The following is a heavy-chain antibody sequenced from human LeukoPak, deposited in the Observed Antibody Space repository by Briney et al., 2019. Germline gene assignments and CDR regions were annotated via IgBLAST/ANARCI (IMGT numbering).Heavy chain of an antibody. CDR1: GGTFSSYA. CDR2: IIPIFGTA. CDR3: AREQRSPIKPRPYYYYYMDV. Sequence: SVKVSCKASGGTFSSYAISWVRQAPGQGLEWMGGIIPIFGTANYAQKFQGRVTITADKSTSTAYMELSSLRSEDTAVYYCAREQRSPIKPRPYYYYYMDVWGKGTTVTVFS. J-gene: IGHJ6*03. D-gene: IGHD1-1*01. V-gene: IGHV1-69*06.